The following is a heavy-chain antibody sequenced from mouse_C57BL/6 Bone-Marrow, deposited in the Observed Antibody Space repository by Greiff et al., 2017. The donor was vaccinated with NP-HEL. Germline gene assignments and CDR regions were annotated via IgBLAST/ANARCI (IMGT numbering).Heavy chain of an antibody. D-gene: IGHD3-2*02. CDR1: GYAFRSYW. J-gene: IGHJ2*01. CDR2: IYPGDGDT. V-gene: IGHV1-80*01. CDR3: ARSSRQLRLYYFDY. Sequence: QVQLKESGAELVKPGASVKISCKASGYAFRSYWMNWVKQRPGKGLEWIGQIYPGDGDTNYNGKFKGKATLTADKSSSTAYMQLSSLTSEDSAVYFCARSSRQLRLYYFDYWGQGTTLTVSS.